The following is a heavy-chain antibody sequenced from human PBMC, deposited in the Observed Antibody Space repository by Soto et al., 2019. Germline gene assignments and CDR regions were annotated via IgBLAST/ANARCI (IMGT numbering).Heavy chain of an antibody. CDR3: ATSLDV. V-gene: IGHV3-23*01. CDR1: GFTFSSYA. J-gene: IGHJ6*02. Sequence: GGSLRLSCAASGFTFSSYAMTWVRQAPGRGLEWVSALSGRGGSTYYADSVKGRFTISRDNAKNSLYLQMNSLRAEDTAVYYCATSLDVWGQGTTVTVSS. CDR2: LSGRGGST.